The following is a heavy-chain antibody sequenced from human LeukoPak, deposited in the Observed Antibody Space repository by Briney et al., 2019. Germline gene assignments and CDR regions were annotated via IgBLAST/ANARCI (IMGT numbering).Heavy chain of an antibody. J-gene: IGHJ4*02. CDR2: IYSGGST. CDR3: ARGAEYYDFWSGSTLYYFDY. CDR1: GFTVSSNY. V-gene: IGHV3-66*02. Sequence: GGSLRLSCAASGFTVSSNYMSWVRQAPGKGLEWVSVIYSGGSTYYADSVKGRFTISRDNSKNTLYLQMNSLRAEDTAVYYCARGAEYYDFWSGSTLYYFDYWGQGTLVTVSS. D-gene: IGHD3-3*01.